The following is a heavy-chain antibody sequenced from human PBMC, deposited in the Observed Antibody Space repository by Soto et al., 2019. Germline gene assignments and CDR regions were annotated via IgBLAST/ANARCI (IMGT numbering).Heavy chain of an antibody. D-gene: IGHD2-15*01. CDR2: IYFSGVA. V-gene: IGHV4-59*01. J-gene: IGHJ1*01. CDR3: ARGDSDLAVSEAAY. CDR1: GASITDSY. Sequence: QMQMQESGPRLVKPSETLSLTFTVSGASITDSYWSWIRQPPEKGLEWIGYIYFSGVATYNPSLKSRATMSRDTSKNEISLKLTSVTSADTAIDYCARGDSDLAVSEAAYWGQGTLVTVSS.